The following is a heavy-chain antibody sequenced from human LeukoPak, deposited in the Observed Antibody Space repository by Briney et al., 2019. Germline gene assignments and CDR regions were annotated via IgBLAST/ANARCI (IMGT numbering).Heavy chain of an antibody. V-gene: IGHV3-7*01. Sequence: PGGSLRLSCAASGFTFSVYWMMWVRQSPEKGLEWVAYIKPDGSEKYYLDSVKGRFTISRDNAKNSIYLQMNSLRAEDTAVYYCARDAGYGGNSDYRGQGTLVTVSS. J-gene: IGHJ4*02. D-gene: IGHD4-23*01. CDR1: GFTFSVYW. CDR3: ARDAGYGGNSDY. CDR2: IKPDGSEK.